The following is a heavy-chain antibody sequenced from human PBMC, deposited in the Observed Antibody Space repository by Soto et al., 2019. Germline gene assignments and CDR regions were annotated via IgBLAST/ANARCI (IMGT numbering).Heavy chain of an antibody. CDR1: GGSISSYY. CDR3: ARVLFGRGNWFDP. CDR2: IYYSGST. V-gene: IGHV4-59*01. D-gene: IGHD3-3*01. Sequence: QVQLQESGPGLVKPSETLSLTCTVSGGSISSYYWSWIRQPPGKGLEWIGYIYYSGSTNYNPSLKSRVPISVGPCKNQCSLKLSSVTAADTAVYFCARVLFGRGNWFDPWGQGTLVSVSS. J-gene: IGHJ5*02.